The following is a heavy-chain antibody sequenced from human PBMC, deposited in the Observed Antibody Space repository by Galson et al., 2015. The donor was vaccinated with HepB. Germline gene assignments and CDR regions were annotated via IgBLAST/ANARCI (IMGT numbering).Heavy chain of an antibody. J-gene: IGHJ4*02. D-gene: IGHD2-2*01. CDR3: AKDLSSRYQLLDWGY. V-gene: IGHV3-23*01. CDR2: ISGSGGST. CDR1: GFTFSSYA. Sequence: SLRLSCAASGFTFSSYAMSWVRQAPGKGLEWVSAISGSGGSTYYADSVKGRFTISRDNSKNTLYLQMNSLRAEDTAVYYCAKDLSSRYQLLDWGYWGQGTLVTVSS.